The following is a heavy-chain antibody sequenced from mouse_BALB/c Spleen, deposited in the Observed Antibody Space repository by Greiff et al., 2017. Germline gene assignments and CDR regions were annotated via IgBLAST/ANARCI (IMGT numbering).Heavy chain of an antibody. CDR1: GFSLTSYG. V-gene: IGHV2-2*02. CDR2: IWSGGST. CDR3: ARRGGNLYYYAMDY. Sequence: VQLQQSGPGLVQPSQSLSITCTVSGFSLTSYGVHWVRQSPGKGLEWLGVIWSGGSTDYNAAFISRLSISKDNSKSQVFFKMNSLQANDTAIYYCARRGGNLYYYAMDYWGQGTSVTVSS. J-gene: IGHJ4*01. D-gene: IGHD2-1*01.